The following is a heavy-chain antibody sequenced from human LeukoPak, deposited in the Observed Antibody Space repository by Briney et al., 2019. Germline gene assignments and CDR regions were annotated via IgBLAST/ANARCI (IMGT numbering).Heavy chain of an antibody. CDR1: GYSFTSYW. J-gene: IGHJ4*02. D-gene: IGHD6-13*01. Sequence: GESLKISCKGSGYSFTSYWIGWVRQMPGKGLEWMGIIYPGDSDTRYSPSFQGQVTISADKSVSTAYLQWSSLKASDTAMYYCARLVGSSWYYFKYFDYWGQGTLVTVSS. CDR2: IYPGDSDT. CDR3: ARLVGSSWYYFKYFDY. V-gene: IGHV5-51*01.